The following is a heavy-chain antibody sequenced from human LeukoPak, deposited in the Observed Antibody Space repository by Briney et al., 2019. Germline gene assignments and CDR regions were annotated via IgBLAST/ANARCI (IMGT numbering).Heavy chain of an antibody. D-gene: IGHD4-23*01. CDR2: IYYSGST. J-gene: IGHJ4*02. V-gene: IGHV4-39*01. CDR3: ARLDYGGSIDY. Sequence: SETLSLTCTVSGGSISSSSYYWGWIRQPPGKGLEWIGSIYYSGSTYYNPSLKSRVTISVDTSKNQFSLKLSSVTAADTAVYYCARLDYGGSIDYWGQGTLVTVSS. CDR1: GGSISSSSYY.